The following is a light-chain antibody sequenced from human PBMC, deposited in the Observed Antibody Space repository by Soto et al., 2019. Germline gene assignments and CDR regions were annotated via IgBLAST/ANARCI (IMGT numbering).Light chain of an antibody. CDR3: SSYTSSTTRV. Sequence: QSALAQPASVSGSPGQSITISCTGTSSDVGTYNYVSWYQQHPGQAPKLMIFEVSNRPSGISNRFSGSKSGNTASLTISGLRAEDVADYYCSSYTSSTTRVFGTGTKVTVL. V-gene: IGLV2-14*01. CDR2: EVS. J-gene: IGLJ1*01. CDR1: SSDVGTYNY.